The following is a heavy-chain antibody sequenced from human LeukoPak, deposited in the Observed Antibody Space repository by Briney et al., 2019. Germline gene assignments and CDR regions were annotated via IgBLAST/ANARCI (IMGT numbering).Heavy chain of an antibody. V-gene: IGHV3-7*03. D-gene: IGHD2-15*01. CDR2: IKEDGSEK. J-gene: IGHJ4*02. Sequence: GGSLRLSCAASGFPFSSYWMSWVRQAPGKGLEWVANIKEDGSEKYYVDSMKGRFTISRDNAKNTMSRDNAKNSLYLEMNSLRAEDTAVYYCARAVGYCRGGSCYAYYFDYWGQGTLVTVSS. CDR3: ARAVGYCRGGSCYAYYFDY. CDR1: GFPFSSYW.